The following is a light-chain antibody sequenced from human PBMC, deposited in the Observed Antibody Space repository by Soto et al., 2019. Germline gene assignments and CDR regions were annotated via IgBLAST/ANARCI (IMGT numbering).Light chain of an antibody. J-gene: IGLJ2*01. Sequence: QSALTQPASVSGSPGQSITISCTETSSDVGGYNYVSWYQQHPGKAPKLMIYDVSNRPSGVSNRFSGSKSGNTVSLTISGLQAEDEADYYCSSYTSSSSNVVFGGGTKLTVL. CDR2: DVS. CDR3: SSYTSSSSNVV. CDR1: SSDVGGYNY. V-gene: IGLV2-14*01.